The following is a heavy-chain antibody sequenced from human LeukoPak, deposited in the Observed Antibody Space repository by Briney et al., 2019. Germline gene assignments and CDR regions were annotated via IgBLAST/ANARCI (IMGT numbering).Heavy chain of an antibody. CDR3: AKTYGDYFDY. CDR2: IRYDGSNK. J-gene: IGHJ4*02. CDR1: GFTFSSYG. Sequence: GGSLRLSCAASGFTFSSYGMRWVRQAPGKGLEWVAFIRYDGSNKYYADSVKGRFTISRDNSKNTLYLQMNSLRAEDTAVYYCAKTYGDYFDYWGQGTLVTVSS. V-gene: IGHV3-30*02. D-gene: IGHD4-17*01.